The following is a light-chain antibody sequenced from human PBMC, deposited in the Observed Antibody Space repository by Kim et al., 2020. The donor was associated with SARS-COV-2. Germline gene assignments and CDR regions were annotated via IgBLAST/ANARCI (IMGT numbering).Light chain of an antibody. CDR3: QSYDSSNQV. Sequence: GKTVTISCTRSSGSIANNYVQWYQQRPGRSPTTVIYEDKQRPSGVPDRFSGSIDSSSNSASLTISGLKTDDEADYYCQSYDSSNQVFGGGTKVTVL. CDR1: SGSIANNY. V-gene: IGLV6-57*01. CDR2: EDK. J-gene: IGLJ3*02.